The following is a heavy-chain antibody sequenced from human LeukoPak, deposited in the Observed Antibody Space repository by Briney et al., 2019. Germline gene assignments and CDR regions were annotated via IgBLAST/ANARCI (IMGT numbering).Heavy chain of an antibody. CDR3: AKDVLPFSSSGEFDD. CDR2: TRFDGSDK. CDR1: GFTFSSYG. J-gene: IGHJ4*02. D-gene: IGHD3-16*01. Sequence: GGSLKLSCAASGFTFSSYGLHWARQAPGKGLEWVAYTRFDGSDKYHTDSVKGRFTISRDNSKNTLYLQMNSLRAEDTAVYYCAKDVLPFSSSGEFDDWGQGTLVTVSS. V-gene: IGHV3-30*02.